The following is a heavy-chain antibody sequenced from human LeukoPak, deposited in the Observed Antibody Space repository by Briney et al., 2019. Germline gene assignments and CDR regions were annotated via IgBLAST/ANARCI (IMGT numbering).Heavy chain of an antibody. J-gene: IGHJ4*02. CDR3: ARGTLRSGYDA. V-gene: IGHV3-66*01. D-gene: IGHD5-12*01. Sequence: GGSLRLSCAASGLTVSRTYLIWARQAPGKGLEWVSSIYTGGTTYYTDSVKGRFTVSRDNSKNTLHLQLTSLQADDTALYFCARGTLRSGYDAWGQGTLVTVSS. CDR1: GLTVSRTY. CDR2: IYTGGTT.